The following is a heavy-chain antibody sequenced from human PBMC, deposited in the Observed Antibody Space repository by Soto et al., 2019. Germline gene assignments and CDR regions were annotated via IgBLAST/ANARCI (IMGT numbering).Heavy chain of an antibody. Sequence: EVQLVESGGGLVKPGGSLRLSCAASGFTFSIYSMNWVRQAPGKGLEWVSSISSSGSYIYHADSVKGRFTISRDNAKNPLYLQMSSLIVEDTAVYYCAPSDQVWGTYPSTYWGQGTLVTVSS. J-gene: IGHJ4*02. D-gene: IGHD3-16*02. CDR1: GFTFSIYS. V-gene: IGHV3-21*01. CDR3: APSDQVWGTYPSTY. CDR2: ISSSGSYI.